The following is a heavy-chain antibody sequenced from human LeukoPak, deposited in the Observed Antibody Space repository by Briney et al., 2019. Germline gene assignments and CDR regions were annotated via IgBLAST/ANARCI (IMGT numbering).Heavy chain of an antibody. CDR1: GFAFSTFA. J-gene: IGHJ4*02. CDR3: AKDKNQIARYFFDY. D-gene: IGHD2/OR15-2a*01. Sequence: GGSLRLSCAASGFAFSTFAMHWVRQAPGKGPEWVAIISYDGRDKHHADSVKGRFTISRDNSKNTLYLQMDNLRLEDTALYFCAKDKNQIARYFFDYWGQGALVTVSS. CDR2: ISYDGRDK. V-gene: IGHV3-30*04.